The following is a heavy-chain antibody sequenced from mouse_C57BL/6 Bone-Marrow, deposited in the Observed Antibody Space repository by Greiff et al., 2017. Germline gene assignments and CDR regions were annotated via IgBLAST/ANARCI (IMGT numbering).Heavy chain of an antibody. J-gene: IGHJ3*01. Sequence: QVQLKQSGAELARPGASVKLSCKASGYTFTSYGISWVKQRTGQGLEWIGEIYPRSGNTYYNEKFKGKATLTADKSSSTAYMELRSLTSEDSAVYFCAKPSPLFAYWGQGTLVTVSA. CDR3: AKPSPLFAY. V-gene: IGHV1-81*01. CDR1: GYTFTSYG. CDR2: IYPRSGNT.